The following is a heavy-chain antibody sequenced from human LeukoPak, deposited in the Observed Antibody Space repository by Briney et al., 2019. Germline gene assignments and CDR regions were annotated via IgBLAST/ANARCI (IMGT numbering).Heavy chain of an antibody. CDR1: GGSISSYY. D-gene: IGHD7-27*01. Sequence: PSETLSPTCTVSGGSISSYYWSWIRQPPGKGLEWIGYIYYSGSTNYNPSLKSRVTISVDTSKNQFSLKLSSVTAADTAVYYCARDPQLGIFDYWGQGTLVTVSS. CDR3: ARDPQLGIFDY. CDR2: IYYSGST. V-gene: IGHV4-59*01. J-gene: IGHJ4*02.